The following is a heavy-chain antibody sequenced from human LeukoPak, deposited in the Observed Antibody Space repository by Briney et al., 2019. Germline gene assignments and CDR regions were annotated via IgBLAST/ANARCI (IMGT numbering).Heavy chain of an antibody. CDR3: AKDRTVGASYWYFDL. CDR2: ISWNSGSI. J-gene: IGHJ2*01. CDR1: GFTFDDYA. D-gene: IGHD1-26*01. V-gene: IGHV3-9*01. Sequence: GGSLRLSCAASGFTFDDYAMHWVRQAPGKGLEWVSGISWNSGSIGYADSVKGRFTISRDSSKNTLFLHMNTLRAEDTAIYYCAKDRTVGASYWYFDLWGRGTLVTVSS.